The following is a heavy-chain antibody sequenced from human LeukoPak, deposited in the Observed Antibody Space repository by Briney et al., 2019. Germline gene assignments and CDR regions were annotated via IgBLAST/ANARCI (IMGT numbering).Heavy chain of an antibody. V-gene: IGHV3-33*01. Sequence: GGSLRLSCAASGFTFSSYGMHWVRQAPGKGLEWVAVIWYDGSNKYYADSVKGRFTISRDNSKNALYLQMNSLRAEDTAVYYCGVVPVGYWGQGTLVTVSS. CDR1: GFTFSSYG. CDR3: GVVPVGY. D-gene: IGHD2-2*01. CDR2: IWYDGSNK. J-gene: IGHJ4*02.